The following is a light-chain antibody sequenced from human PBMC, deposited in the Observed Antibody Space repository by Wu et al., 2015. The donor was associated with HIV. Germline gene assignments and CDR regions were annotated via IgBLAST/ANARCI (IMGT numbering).Light chain of an antibody. CDR3: QQWSS. Sequence: EIVLTQSPVXLSLSPGERAILSCRASQSVSAYLAWYQQLPGQAPRLLIYGGSTRAAGIPARFSGSWSGTQFTLTISSLQSEDFAVYYCQQWSSFGQGTKLEIK. CDR1: QSVSAY. CDR2: GGS. J-gene: IGKJ2*03. V-gene: IGKV3-11*01.